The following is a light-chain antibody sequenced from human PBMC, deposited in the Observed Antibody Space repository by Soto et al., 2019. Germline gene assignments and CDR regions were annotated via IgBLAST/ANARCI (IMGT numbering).Light chain of an antibody. CDR2: DVT. CDR3: CSYAGTYTWV. J-gene: IGLJ3*02. Sequence: QSVLTQPRSVSGSPGQSVTISCTGTSNDVGGYNYVSWYQQHPGTAPRFMIYDVTRRPSGVPDRFSGSKSGNTASLTISGLQADDVADYYCCSYAGTYTWVFGGGTQLTVL. V-gene: IGLV2-11*01. CDR1: SNDVGGYNY.